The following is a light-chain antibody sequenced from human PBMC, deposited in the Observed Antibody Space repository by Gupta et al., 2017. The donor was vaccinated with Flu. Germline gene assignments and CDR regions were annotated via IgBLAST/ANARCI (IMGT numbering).Light chain of an antibody. CDR3: QQSYGTPRT. CDR2: AAS. J-gene: IGKJ1*01. V-gene: IGKV1-39*01. Sequence: DIQMTQSPSSLSASVGDRVTITCRASQSISSYLNWYQQKPGKAPKLLIYAASSLQSGVPSRFTGSGSGTDFTLTISRLQPEDFATYYCQQSYGTPRTFGQGTXVEMK. CDR1: QSISSY.